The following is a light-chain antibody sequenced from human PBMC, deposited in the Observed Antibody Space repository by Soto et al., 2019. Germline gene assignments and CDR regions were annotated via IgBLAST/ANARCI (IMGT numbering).Light chain of an antibody. J-gene: IGKJ1*01. Sequence: AIRMTQSPSSFSASTGDRVTITCRASQGISSYLAWYQQKPGKAPKLLIYAASTLQSGVPSRFSGSGSGTXXTLTISCLQSEDFATYYCQQYYSYLGTFGQGTKVEIK. CDR2: AAS. V-gene: IGKV1-8*01. CDR1: QGISSY. CDR3: QQYYSYLGT.